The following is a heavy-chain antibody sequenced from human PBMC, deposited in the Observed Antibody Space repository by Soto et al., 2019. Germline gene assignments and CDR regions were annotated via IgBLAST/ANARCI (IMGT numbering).Heavy chain of an antibody. CDR3: AKDPGGISTST. J-gene: IGHJ4*02. Sequence: QVQLVESGGGVVQPGRSLRLSCAASGFTFSSYGMHWVRQAPGKGLEWVAVISYDGSNKYYADSVKGRFTISRDNSKNPLYLQMNSLRAEDTAVSYCAKDPGGISTSTWGQGTLDTVSS. V-gene: IGHV3-30*18. D-gene: IGHD2-2*01. CDR2: ISYDGSNK. CDR1: GFTFSSYG.